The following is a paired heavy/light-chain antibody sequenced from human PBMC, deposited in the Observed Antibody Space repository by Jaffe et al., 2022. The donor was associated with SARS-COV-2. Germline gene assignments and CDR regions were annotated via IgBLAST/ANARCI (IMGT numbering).Light chain of an antibody. V-gene: IGKV2-30*01. Sequence: DVVMTQSPLSLPVTLGQPASISCRSSQILVFSDGNTYLNWFQQRPGQSPRRLIYGVSNRDSGVPDRFSGSGSGPDFTLKISRVEAEDVGVYYCMQGTHWPWTFGQGTKVEIK. CDR1: QILVFSDGNTY. J-gene: IGKJ1*01. CDR2: GVS. CDR3: MQGTHWPWT.
Heavy chain of an antibody. V-gene: IGHV3-64*01. J-gene: IGHJ4*02. Sequence: EVQLVESGGGLVQPGGSLRLSCAAYGFTFSSFSMHWVRQVPGKGLESVSAISGNGDNTYYANSVRGRFIISRDNSKNTLYLQMGGLSAEDMAVYYCAREWPPGSNDHWGQGTLVTVSS. D-gene: IGHD6-6*01. CDR3: AREWPPGSNDH. CDR2: ISGNGDNT. CDR1: GFTFSSFS.